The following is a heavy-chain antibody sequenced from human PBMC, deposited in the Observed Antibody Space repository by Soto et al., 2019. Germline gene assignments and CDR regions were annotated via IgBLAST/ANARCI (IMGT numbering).Heavy chain of an antibody. Sequence: SVKVSCKASGGTFSSYTISWVRQAPGQGLERMGRIIPILGIANYAQKFQGRVTITADKSTSTAYMELSGLRSEDMAVYYCARDPGYDFWSGYLAYWGQGTLVTVSS. CDR1: GGTFSSYT. D-gene: IGHD3-3*01. CDR3: ARDPGYDFWSGYLAY. V-gene: IGHV1-69*04. J-gene: IGHJ4*02. CDR2: IIPILGIA.